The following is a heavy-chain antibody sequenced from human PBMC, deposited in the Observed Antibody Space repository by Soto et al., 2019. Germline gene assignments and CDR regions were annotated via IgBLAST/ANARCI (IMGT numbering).Heavy chain of an antibody. D-gene: IGHD1-1*01. V-gene: IGHV1-69*13. J-gene: IGHJ4*02. Sequence: SVKVSCKASGATFSGSAFSWGRQAPGQGLEWMGGITPTLGTTNCAQHLQGRVTITADESTATSLMELTSLTSADRAVYYGASGFTTRATIEGFEYLGQGTMLTVSS. CDR3: ASGFTTRATIEGFEY. CDR2: ITPTLGTT. CDR1: GATFSGSA.